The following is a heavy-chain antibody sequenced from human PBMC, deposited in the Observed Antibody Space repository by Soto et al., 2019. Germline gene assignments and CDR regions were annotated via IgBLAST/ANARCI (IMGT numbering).Heavy chain of an antibody. D-gene: IGHD6-19*01. CDR1: GGTFSSYA. V-gene: IGHV1-46*01. J-gene: IGHJ4*02. Sequence: QVQLVQSGAEVKKPGSSVKVSCKASGGTFSSYAISWVRQAPGQGLEWMGIINPSGGSTSYAQKFQGRVTMTRDTSTSTVYMELSSLRSEDTAVYYCARYPYSSGWYFDYWGQGTLVTVSS. CDR3: ARYPYSSGWYFDY. CDR2: INPSGGST.